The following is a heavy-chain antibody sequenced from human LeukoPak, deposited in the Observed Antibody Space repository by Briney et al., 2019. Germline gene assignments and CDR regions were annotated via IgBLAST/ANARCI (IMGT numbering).Heavy chain of an antibody. CDR2: IYYSGST. CDR3: ARYYYDSSGYPYFDY. D-gene: IGHD3-22*01. V-gene: IGHV4-39*01. CDR1: GDSVSSGTFY. J-gene: IGHJ4*02. Sequence: PSETLSLTCTVSGDSVSSGTFYWGWVRQPPGKGLEWIGSIYYSGSTYYNPSLKSRVTISVDTSKNQFSLKLSSVTAADTAVYYCARYYYDSSGYPYFDYWGQGTLVTVSS.